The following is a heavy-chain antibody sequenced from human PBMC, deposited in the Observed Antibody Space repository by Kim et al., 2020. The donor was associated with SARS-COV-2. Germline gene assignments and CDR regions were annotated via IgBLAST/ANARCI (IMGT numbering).Heavy chain of an antibody. CDR2: IKKDGSEK. CDR1: GFTFSNYW. CDR3: ARDLEENNGDYEYYYYGMDV. V-gene: IGHV3-7*01. D-gene: IGHD2-21*01. Sequence: GGSLRLSCAASGFTFSNYWMSWVRQAPGKGLEWVANIKKDGSEKLYADSVGGRFTISRDNVKKSLYLQMNSLRVEDTAVYYCARDLEENNGDYEYYYYGMDVWGQGTTVTVSS. J-gene: IGHJ6*02.